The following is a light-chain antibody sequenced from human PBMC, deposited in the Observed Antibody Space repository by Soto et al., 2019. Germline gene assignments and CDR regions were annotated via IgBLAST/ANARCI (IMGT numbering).Light chain of an antibody. CDR3: SSYRSGSILFV. CDR1: SSDIGGYNY. J-gene: IGLJ1*01. CDR2: EVS. Sequence: QSALTQPASVSGSPGQSITISCTGTSSDIGGYNYVSWYQQHPGKVPKLMIFEVSNRPSGISNRFSGSKSGNTASLTISGLQAEDEADYYCSSYRSGSILFVFGAGTKVTVL. V-gene: IGLV2-14*01.